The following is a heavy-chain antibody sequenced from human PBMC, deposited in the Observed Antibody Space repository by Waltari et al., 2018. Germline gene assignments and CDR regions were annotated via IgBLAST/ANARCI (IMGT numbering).Heavy chain of an antibody. Sequence: QVQLVQSGAEVKKPGASVKVSCKASGYTFSTYDIHWVRQATGQRLEWMGWMNPNNGNTGYSQEFQGRVTMTRDTSIDTAYMDLSSLRSEDTAVYYCAREAWAFDIWGRGTMVSVSS. CDR3: AREAWAFDI. CDR1: GYTFSTYD. J-gene: IGHJ3*02. V-gene: IGHV1-8*01. CDR2: MNPNNGNT. D-gene: IGHD2-21*01.